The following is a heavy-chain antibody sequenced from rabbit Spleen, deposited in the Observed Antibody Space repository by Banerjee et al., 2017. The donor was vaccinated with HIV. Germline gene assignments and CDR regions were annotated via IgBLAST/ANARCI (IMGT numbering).Heavy chain of an antibody. D-gene: IGHD8-1*01. CDR1: GFSFSSGYD. J-gene: IGHJ6*01. Sequence: QEQLVESGGGLVKPGASLTLICTASGFSFSSGYDMSWVRQAPGKGLEWIACIYGGSSDSTYSASWAKGRFTLSKTSSTTVTLQMTSLTGADTATYFCARDTGTSFSTYGMDLWGPGTLVTVS. CDR3: ARDTGTSFSTYGMDL. V-gene: IGHV1S45*01. CDR2: IYGGSSDST.